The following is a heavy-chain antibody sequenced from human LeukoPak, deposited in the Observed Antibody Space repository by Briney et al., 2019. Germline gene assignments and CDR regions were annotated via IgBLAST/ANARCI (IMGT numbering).Heavy chain of an antibody. D-gene: IGHD3-22*01. CDR2: IYYSGST. CDR3: AGGGDSSGYYLVDY. Sequence: PSETLSLTCTVSGGSISGYYWSWIRQPPGKGLEWIGYIYYSGSTNYNPSLKSRVTISVDTSKNQFSLKLSSVTAADTAVYYCAGGGDSSGYYLVDYWGQGTLVTVSS. V-gene: IGHV4-59*01. J-gene: IGHJ4*02. CDR1: GGSISGYY.